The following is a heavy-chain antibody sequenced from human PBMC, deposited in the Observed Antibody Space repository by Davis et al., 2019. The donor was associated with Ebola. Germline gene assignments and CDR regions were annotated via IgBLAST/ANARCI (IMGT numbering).Heavy chain of an antibody. CDR3: ACGYSSGWHYGMDV. CDR2: ISNDGGTT. D-gene: IGHD6-19*01. Sequence: GESLKISCAASGFTLSYYWMYWVRQAPGKGLVWVSHISNDGGTTAYADSVKGRFTISRDNAKNTLYLQMSSLRAEDTALYYCACGYSSGWHYGMDVWGLGTTVSVSS. J-gene: IGHJ6*02. CDR1: GFTLSYYW. V-gene: IGHV3-74*01.